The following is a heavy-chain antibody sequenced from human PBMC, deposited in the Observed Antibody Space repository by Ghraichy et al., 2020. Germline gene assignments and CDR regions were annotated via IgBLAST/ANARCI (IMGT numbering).Heavy chain of an antibody. J-gene: IGHJ6*02. CDR3: ARGGVTVVVPDYYGLDV. CDR1: GGSFSGYY. CDR2: INHGGDT. V-gene: IGHV4-34*01. D-gene: IGHD4-23*01. Sequence: TLSLTCAVYGGSFSGYYWSWIRQTPGKGLEWIGEINHGGDTSYNPSLKSRVTISVDTSKTQISLKMTSLTAADTAVYYCARGGVTVVVPDYYGLDVWGQGTTVTVAS.